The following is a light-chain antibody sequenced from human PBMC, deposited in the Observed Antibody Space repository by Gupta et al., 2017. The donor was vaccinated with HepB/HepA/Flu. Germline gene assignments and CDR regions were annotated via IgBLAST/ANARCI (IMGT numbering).Light chain of an antibody. CDR1: TSDAGRYNL. V-gene: IGLV2-23*02. CDR2: EIS. CDR3: CSYAGSNSVI. J-gene: IGLJ2*01. Sequence: QSVLTQPASVSESPGQSITISCTGTTSDAGRYNLVSWYQQNPGEAPKLIIYEISKRPSGISNRFSGSKSGITASLTISGLQTEDEAHYYCCSYAGSNSVIFGGGTRLTVL.